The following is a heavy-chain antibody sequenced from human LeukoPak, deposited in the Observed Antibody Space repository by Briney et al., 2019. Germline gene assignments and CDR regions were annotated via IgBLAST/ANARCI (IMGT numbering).Heavy chain of an antibody. CDR1: GFTFSSHA. CDR3: AKDSPVLTY. Sequence: GGSLRLSCAASGFTFSSHAMSWVRQAPGKGLEWVSAISDSDSSTYYTDSVKGRFTISRDNSKNTLYLQMNSLRAEDTAVYYCAKDSPVLTYWGQGTLVTVSS. CDR2: ISDSDSST. V-gene: IGHV3-23*01. J-gene: IGHJ4*02.